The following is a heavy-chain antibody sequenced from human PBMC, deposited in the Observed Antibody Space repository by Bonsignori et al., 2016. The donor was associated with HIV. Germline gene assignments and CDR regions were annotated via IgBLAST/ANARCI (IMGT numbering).Heavy chain of an antibody. CDR2: ISSSSSYI. CDR1: GFTFSSYS. Sequence: GGSLRLSCAASGFTFSSYSINWVRQAPGKGLEWVSSISSSSSYIYYADSVKGRFTISRDNAKNSLYLQMNSLRAEDTAVYYCARDNAPIVATILDLYYYYYYYMDVWGKGTTVTVSS. D-gene: IGHD5-12*01. CDR3: ARDNAPIVATILDLYYYYYYYMDV. J-gene: IGHJ6*03. V-gene: IGHV3-21*01.